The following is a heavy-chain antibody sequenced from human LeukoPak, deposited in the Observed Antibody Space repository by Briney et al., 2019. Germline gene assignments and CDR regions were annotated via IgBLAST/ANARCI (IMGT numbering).Heavy chain of an antibody. CDR1: GGSVSSGDYY. CDR2: IYYSGKT. J-gene: IGHJ4*02. D-gene: IGHD2-15*01. CDR3: ARDARVRIAPGY. Sequence: SQTLSLTCTVSGGSVSSGDYYWSWIRQTPGKGLEWVNFIYYSGKTYYNPSLKSRATISVDTSKHQFSLKLSSVTAADTAVYYCARDARVRIAPGYWGQGTLVTVSS. V-gene: IGHV4-30-4*01.